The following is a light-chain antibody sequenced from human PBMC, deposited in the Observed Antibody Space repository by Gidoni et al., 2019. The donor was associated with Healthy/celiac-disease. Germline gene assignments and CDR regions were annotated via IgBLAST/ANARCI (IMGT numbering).Light chain of an antibody. V-gene: IGKV3-20*01. CDR3: QQYGSSQGLT. J-gene: IGKJ4*01. CDR1: QRVSSSY. CDR2: GAS. Sequence: EIVLTQSPGTLSLSPGERATLSCRASQRVSSSYLAWYQQKPGQAPRLLIYGASSRATGIPDRFSGSGSGTDFTLTISRLEPEDFAVYYCQQYGSSQGLTSGGGTKVEIK.